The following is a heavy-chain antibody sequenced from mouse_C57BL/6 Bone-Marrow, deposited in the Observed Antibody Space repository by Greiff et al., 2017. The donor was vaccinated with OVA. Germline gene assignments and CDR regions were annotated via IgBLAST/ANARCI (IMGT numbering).Heavy chain of an antibody. J-gene: IGHJ3*01. V-gene: IGHV1-4*01. CDR3: ARSRSSWFAY. Sequence: VQLQQSGAELARPGASVTMSCKASGYTFTSYTMHWVKQRPVQGLEWIGYINPSSGYTKYNQKFKDKATLTADKSSSTAYMQLSSLTSEDSAVYYCARSRSSWFAYWGQGTLVTVSA. CDR2: INPSSGYT. CDR1: GYTFTSYT.